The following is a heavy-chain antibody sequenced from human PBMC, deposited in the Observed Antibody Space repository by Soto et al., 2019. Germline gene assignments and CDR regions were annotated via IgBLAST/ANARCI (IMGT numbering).Heavy chain of an antibody. D-gene: IGHD5-18*01. CDR1: GGSISNGYYY. J-gene: IGHJ5*02. V-gene: IGHV4-31*03. CDR2: IYHSGRT. Sequence: SETLSLTCTVSGGSISNGYYYWSWVRQNPGKGLEWIGHIYHSGRTYYNPSLKSRVTISVDRSKNQFSLKLSSVTAADTAFYYCARDSGYNYGYFRWFDPWGQGTLVTVSS. CDR3: ARDSGYNYGYFRWFDP.